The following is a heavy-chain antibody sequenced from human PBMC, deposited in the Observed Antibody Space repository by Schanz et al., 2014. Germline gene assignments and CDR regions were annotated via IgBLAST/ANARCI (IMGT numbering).Heavy chain of an antibody. D-gene: IGHD5-12*01. J-gene: IGHJ4*02. CDR2: IWYDENNK. CDR3: ARDFHGYGPHLDY. Sequence: QVQLVESGGGVVQFGRSLRLSCVASGFTFSSYGMHWVRQAPGKGLEWVAVIWYDENNKYYADSVKGRFTMSRDNSKNTLYLQMNSLRAEDTAVYYCARDFHGYGPHLDYWGQGSLVTVSS. V-gene: IGHV3-33*01. CDR1: GFTFSSYG.